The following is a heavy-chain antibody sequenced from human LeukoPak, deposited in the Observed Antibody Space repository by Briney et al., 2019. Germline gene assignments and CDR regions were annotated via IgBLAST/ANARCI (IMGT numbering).Heavy chain of an antibody. J-gene: IGHJ5*02. CDR2: ISGSGDNT. V-gene: IGHV3-23*01. D-gene: IGHD5-24*01. Sequence: GGSLRLSCAVSGFTFSTYAMGWVRQAPGKGLEWVSVISGSGDNTYYADSVKGRFTISRDNFKNTLYLQMNSLRAEDTALYYCTKRPSTDGYNSWGQGTLVTVSS. CDR1: GFTFSTYA. CDR3: TKRPSTDGYNS.